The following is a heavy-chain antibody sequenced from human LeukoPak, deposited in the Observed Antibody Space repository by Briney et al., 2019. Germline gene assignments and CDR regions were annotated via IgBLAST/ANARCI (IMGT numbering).Heavy chain of an antibody. V-gene: IGHV3-33*08. CDR3: ARGVDYYDSGGTIYY. Sequence: GGSLRLSCAASGFTFSSYAMSWVRQAPGKGLEWVAVVWYDGSKTYSADSVKGRITISRDDSKNTLYLQMNSLRAEDTAVYYCARGVDYYDSGGTIYYWGQGTLVTVSS. CDR1: GFTFSSYA. CDR2: VWYDGSKT. J-gene: IGHJ4*02. D-gene: IGHD3-22*01.